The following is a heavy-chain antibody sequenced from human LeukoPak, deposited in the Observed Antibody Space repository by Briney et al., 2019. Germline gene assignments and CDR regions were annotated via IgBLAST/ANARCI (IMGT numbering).Heavy chain of an antibody. CDR3: AMWGDYDILTGYYDSDY. J-gene: IGHJ4*02. Sequence: GGSLRLSCAASGFTFTIYAMSCVRQAPGEGVEWVSAIVGSGSKTYYADSVRGQFTISRDNPKNTLYLQMNSLRADDTAVYYCAMWGDYDILTGYYDSDYWGQGTLVTVSS. D-gene: IGHD3-9*01. V-gene: IGHV3-23*01. CDR1: GFTFTIYA. CDR2: IVGSGSKT.